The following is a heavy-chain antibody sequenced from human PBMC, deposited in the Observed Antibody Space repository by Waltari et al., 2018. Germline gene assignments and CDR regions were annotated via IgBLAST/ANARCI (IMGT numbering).Heavy chain of an antibody. CDR1: GYTFTVYY. D-gene: IGHD7-27*01. J-gene: IGHJ4*02. CDR3: ARDRWGESHGYGY. V-gene: IGHV1-2*02. Sequence: GASVRVSCKASGYTFTVYYLHWIRQAPGQGPEWMGWINPNNGATKYAQKFQGRVTMTRDTSINTAYLEVTSDDTAVYYCARDRWGESHGYGYWGRGTLVTVSS. CDR2: INPNNGAT.